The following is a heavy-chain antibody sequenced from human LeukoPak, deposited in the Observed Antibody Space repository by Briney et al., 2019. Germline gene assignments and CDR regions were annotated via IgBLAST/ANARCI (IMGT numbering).Heavy chain of an antibody. J-gene: IGHJ4*02. Sequence: GGSLRLSCTASGFTLGSHDMHWVRQIPGQGLEWVAAVSSGFHAFFADSVQGRFTVSREDARNSLYLQMNSLRAGDTAVYYCVREARGYHYTYFDYWGQGTLVTVSS. CDR1: GFTLGSHD. CDR2: VSSGFHA. V-gene: IGHV3-13*01. CDR3: VREARGYHYTYFDY. D-gene: IGHD5-18*01.